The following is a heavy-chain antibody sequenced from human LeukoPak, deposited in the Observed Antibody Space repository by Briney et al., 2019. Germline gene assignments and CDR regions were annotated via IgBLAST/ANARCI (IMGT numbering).Heavy chain of an antibody. CDR2: ISGSGGST. J-gene: IGHJ4*02. CDR3: ATFDSSGYYPNYYFDY. CDR1: GFTFSSYA. Sequence: PGGSLRLSCAVSGFTFSSYAMSWVRQAPGKGLEWVSAISGSGGSTYYADSVKGRFTISRDNSKNTLYLQMNSLRAEDTAVYYCATFDSSGYYPNYYFDYWGQGTLVTVSS. D-gene: IGHD3-22*01. V-gene: IGHV3-23*01.